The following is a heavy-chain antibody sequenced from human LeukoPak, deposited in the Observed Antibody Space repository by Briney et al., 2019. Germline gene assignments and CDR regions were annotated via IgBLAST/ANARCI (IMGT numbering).Heavy chain of an antibody. CDR3: AKDRGQQNVGVDY. Sequence: GGSLRLSCGASEFTFNDYAMHWVRQAPGKGLEWVSGISLNSGTIGYADSVKGRFTISRGRAKSSLYLQMNSLRREDTALYYCAKDRGQQNVGVDYWGQGTLVTVSS. CDR1: EFTFNDYA. V-gene: IGHV3-9*01. CDR2: ISLNSGTI. D-gene: IGHD1-1*01. J-gene: IGHJ4*02.